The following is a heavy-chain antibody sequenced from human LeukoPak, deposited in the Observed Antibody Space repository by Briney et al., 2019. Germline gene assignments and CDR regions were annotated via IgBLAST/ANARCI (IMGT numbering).Heavy chain of an antibody. CDR2: IYTSGST. V-gene: IGHV4-4*09. CDR3: ARSVEMATPRHYYYYMDV. CDR1: GGSISSYY. D-gene: IGHD5-24*01. J-gene: IGHJ6*03. Sequence: PSETLSLTCTVSGGSISSYYWSWIRQPPGKGLEWIGYIYTSGSTNYNPSLKSRVTISVDTSKNQFSLKLSSVTAADTAVYYCARSVEMATPRHYYYYMDVWGKGTTVTVSS.